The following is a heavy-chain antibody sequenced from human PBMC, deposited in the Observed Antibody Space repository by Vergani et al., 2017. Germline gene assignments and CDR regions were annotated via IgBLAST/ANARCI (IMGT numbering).Heavy chain of an antibody. CDR2: IIPIFGTA. J-gene: IGHJ4*02. V-gene: IGHV1-69*13. Sequence: QVQLVQSGAEVKKPGSSVKVSCKASGGTFSSYAISWVRQAPGQGLEWMERIIPIFGTANYAQKFQGRVTITADESTSTAYMELSSLRSEDTAVYYCAGPMSYYGSGSYDYWGQGTLVTVSS. CDR1: GGTFSSYA. D-gene: IGHD3-10*01. CDR3: AGPMSYYGSGSYDY.